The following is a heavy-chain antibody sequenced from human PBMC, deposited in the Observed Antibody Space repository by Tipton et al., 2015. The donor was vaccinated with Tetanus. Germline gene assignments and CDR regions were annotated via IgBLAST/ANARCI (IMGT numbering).Heavy chain of an antibody. Sequence: TLSLTCTVSGGSVRSGSYYWNWIRQPPGKGLEWIGYISYSGSTNSNYSLKSRITISQDTSENQFSLKLTSVTAADTAVYYCARANYDFPKKGPFDSWGQGTLVIVSS. V-gene: IGHV4-61*01. D-gene: IGHD3-3*01. CDR1: GGSVRSGSYY. CDR3: ARANYDFPKKGPFDS. J-gene: IGHJ4*02. CDR2: ISYSGST.